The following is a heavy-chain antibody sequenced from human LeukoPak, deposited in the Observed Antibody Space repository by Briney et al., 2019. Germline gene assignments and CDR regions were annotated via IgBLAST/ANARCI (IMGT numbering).Heavy chain of an antibody. V-gene: IGHV1-46*01. CDR1: GYTFTSYF. J-gene: IGHJ1*01. D-gene: IGHD3-22*01. CDR2: INPSGGST. Sequence: ASVMVSCKASGYTFTSYFMHCVRQAPGQGLEWMGIINPSGGSTNYAQKFRGRVTMTRDTSTSTVYMELSSLRSEDTAVYYCARAHYYDSSDYGGIEHWGQGTLVTVSS. CDR3: ARAHYYDSSDYGGIEH.